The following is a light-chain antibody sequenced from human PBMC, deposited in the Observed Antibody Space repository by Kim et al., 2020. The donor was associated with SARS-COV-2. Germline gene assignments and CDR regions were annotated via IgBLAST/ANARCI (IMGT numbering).Light chain of an antibody. CDR3: QSFDISLSGFVI. J-gene: IGLJ2*01. CDR1: NSNIGAVFD. Sequence: VTISCTGRNSNIGAVFDVHWYQQVPGTAPKLLISDNNDRPSGVPDRISTSKSDTSVSLAISGLQPEDEADYYCQSFDISLSGFVIFGGGTQLTVL. V-gene: IGLV1-40*01. CDR2: DNN.